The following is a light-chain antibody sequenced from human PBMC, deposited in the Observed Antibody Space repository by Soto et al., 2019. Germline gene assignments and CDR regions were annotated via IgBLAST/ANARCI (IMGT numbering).Light chain of an antibody. Sequence: IVLTQSTGTLSLSPGERATLSCRASQSVSSNLAWYQQKPGQAPRLLIYGASTRATGIPARFSGSGSGTEFTLTISSLQSEDFAVYYCQQYNNWPPITFGQGTRLEIK. CDR2: GAS. CDR1: QSVSSN. J-gene: IGKJ5*01. CDR3: QQYNNWPPIT. V-gene: IGKV3-15*01.